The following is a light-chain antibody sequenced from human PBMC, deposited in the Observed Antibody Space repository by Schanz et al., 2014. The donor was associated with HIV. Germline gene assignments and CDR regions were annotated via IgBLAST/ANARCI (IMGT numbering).Light chain of an antibody. Sequence: EIVLTQSPGTLSLSPGERATLSCRASQSVSSSYLAWYQQKPGQAPRLVIYGASSRATGIPDRFSGSGSGTDFTLIISSLQAEDVAVYYCQQYYSTLPITFGQGTRLEIK. CDR2: GAS. CDR1: QSVSSSY. J-gene: IGKJ5*01. CDR3: QQYYSTLPIT. V-gene: IGKV3-20*01.